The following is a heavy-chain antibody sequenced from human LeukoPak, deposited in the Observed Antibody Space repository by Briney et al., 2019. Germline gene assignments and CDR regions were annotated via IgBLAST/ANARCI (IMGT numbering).Heavy chain of an antibody. CDR2: VHYSGST. J-gene: IGHJ6*03. Sequence: SETLSLTCTVSGGSMKAYYWNWIRRPPGKELEWVGYVHYSGSTNYSPSLRSRVTIPLDTANNQFSLNLSSVTAADTALYYCVRGAPYYYLDVWGEGTTVTVSS. CDR1: GGSMKAYY. CDR3: VRGAPYYYLDV. V-gene: IGHV4-59*01.